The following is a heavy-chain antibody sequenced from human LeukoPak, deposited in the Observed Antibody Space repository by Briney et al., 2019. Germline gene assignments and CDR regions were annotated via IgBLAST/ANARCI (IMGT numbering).Heavy chain of an antibody. CDR3: ARSDSSGYVNWFDP. J-gene: IGHJ5*02. V-gene: IGHV5-51*01. D-gene: IGHD3-22*01. CDR1: GYSFPNYW. CDR2: IYPGDSDT. Sequence: GESLKISCKGSGYSFPNYWIAWVRHMPGKGLEWMGVIYPGDSDTRYSPSFRGQVTISVDKSISTAYLQWSSLKASDTAMYYCARSDSSGYVNWFDPWGQGTLVTVSS.